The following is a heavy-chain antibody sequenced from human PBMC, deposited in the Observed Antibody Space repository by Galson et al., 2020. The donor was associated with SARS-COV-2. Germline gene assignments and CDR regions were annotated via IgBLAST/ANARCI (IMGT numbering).Heavy chain of an antibody. Sequence: ETSETLSLTCTVSGGSVSLYQWSWIRQPPGKGLEWIGYMYYSGHSKYNPSLKSRVAISIDRSKNEISLRLNSLTAADTAVYYCSRQKAVISPFDDWGQGALVTVSS. V-gene: IGHV4-59*08. D-gene: IGHD2-21*01. CDR2: MYYSGHS. J-gene: IGHJ4*02. CDR1: GGSVSLYQ. CDR3: SRQKAVISPFDD.